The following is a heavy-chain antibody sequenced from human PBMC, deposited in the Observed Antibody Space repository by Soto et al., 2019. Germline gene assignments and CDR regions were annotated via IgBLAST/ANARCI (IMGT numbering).Heavy chain of an antibody. CDR2: INPNSGGT. J-gene: IGHJ6*02. V-gene: IGHV1-2*04. CDR3: ARDSFQKAVRGYYYYGMDV. CDR1: GYTFTGYY. Sequence: ASVKVSCKASGYTFTGYYMHWVRQAPGQGLEWMGWINPNSGGTNYAQKFQGWVTMTRDTSISTAYMELSRLRSDDTAVYYCARDSFQKAVRGYYYYGMDVWGQGTTVTVSS. D-gene: IGHD4-4*01.